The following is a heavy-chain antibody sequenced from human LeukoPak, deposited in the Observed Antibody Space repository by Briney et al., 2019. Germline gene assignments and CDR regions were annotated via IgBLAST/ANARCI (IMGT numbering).Heavy chain of an antibody. Sequence: PGGSLRLSCAGSGFTFDDYAMHWVRQTPGKGLEWVSGISWNSGNIAYADFVGGRFTISRDNDKNSLSLQMNSLSDEDTAVYYCAKDAYGGATFFYYMDVWGKGTTVTVSS. CDR3: AKDAYGGATFFYYMDV. J-gene: IGHJ6*03. CDR1: GFTFDDYA. V-gene: IGHV3-9*01. CDR2: ISWNSGNI. D-gene: IGHD2/OR15-2a*01.